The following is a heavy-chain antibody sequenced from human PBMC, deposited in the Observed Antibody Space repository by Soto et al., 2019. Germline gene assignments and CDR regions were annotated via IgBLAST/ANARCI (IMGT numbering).Heavy chain of an antibody. Sequence: GESLKISCKGSGYRFSSYWIAWVRQMPGKGLGWMGIIYPGDSDTRYSPSFEGQVTISADKSNSTAYLQWSSLKASDTAMYYCARPRHYDFWSGPYYFDYWGQGTLVTVSS. D-gene: IGHD3-3*01. V-gene: IGHV5-51*01. CDR1: GYRFSSYW. J-gene: IGHJ4*02. CDR3: ARPRHYDFWSGPYYFDY. CDR2: IYPGDSDT.